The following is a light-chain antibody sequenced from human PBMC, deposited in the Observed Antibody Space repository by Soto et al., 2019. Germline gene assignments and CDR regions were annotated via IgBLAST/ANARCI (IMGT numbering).Light chain of an antibody. CDR3: HQRSTWPFT. V-gene: IGKV3-11*01. Sequence: EIVLTQSPATLSLSPGERATLSCRASQSISSYLAWYQQKPDQAPRLLIHDASNRATAIPARFSGSGSGTDFTLTISSLEPEDFAVYYCHQRSTWPFTFGPGTKVDIK. J-gene: IGKJ3*01. CDR2: DAS. CDR1: QSISSY.